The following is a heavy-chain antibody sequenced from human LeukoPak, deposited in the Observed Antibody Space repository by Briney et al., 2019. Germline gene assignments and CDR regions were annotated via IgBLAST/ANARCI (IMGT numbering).Heavy chain of an antibody. J-gene: IGHJ5*02. CDR1: GRSIRSVY. V-gene: IGHV4-4*07. CDR3: ARGFGSGTSPIDL. D-gene: IGHD3-10*01. CDR2: IYATDLT. Sequence: PSEALSLTCTVSGRSIRSVYWNWIRQSAAKGLEWIGRIYATDLTNYNPSLKSRVTLSVDMSKNELSLTLKSVTAADTAVYYCARGFGSGTSPIDLWGQGALVTVSS.